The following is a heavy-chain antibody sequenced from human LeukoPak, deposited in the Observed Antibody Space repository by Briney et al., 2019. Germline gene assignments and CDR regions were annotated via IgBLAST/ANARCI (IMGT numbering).Heavy chain of an antibody. V-gene: IGHV3-30*04. CDR1: GFTFSSYA. Sequence: GGSLRLSCAASGFTFSSYAMHWVRQAPGKGLEWVAVISYDGSDKYYADSVKGRFTISRDNSKNSLYLQMNSLRVEDTAVYYCTRDSGRFRLDYWGQGILVTVSS. J-gene: IGHJ4*02. CDR3: TRDSGRFRLDY. CDR2: ISYDGSDK. D-gene: IGHD6-19*01.